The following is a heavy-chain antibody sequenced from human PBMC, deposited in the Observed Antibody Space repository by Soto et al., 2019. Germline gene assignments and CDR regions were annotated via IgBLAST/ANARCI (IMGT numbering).Heavy chain of an antibody. CDR1: GFTFSSYA. D-gene: IGHD3-10*01. V-gene: IGHV3-23*01. CDR2: ISGSGGST. Sequence: PGGSLRLSCAASGFTFSSYAMSWVRQAPGKRLEWGSAISGSGGSTYYADSVKGRFTISRDTSKNTLYLQMNSLRAEDTAVYYCAKDRAREMGYFDYWGQGTLVTVSS. J-gene: IGHJ4*02. CDR3: AKDRAREMGYFDY.